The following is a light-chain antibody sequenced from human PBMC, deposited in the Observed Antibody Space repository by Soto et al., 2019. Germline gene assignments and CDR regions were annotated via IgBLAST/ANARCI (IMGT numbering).Light chain of an antibody. J-gene: IGKJ1*01. Sequence: EIVLTQSPVTLSLSPGEKATLSCRASQSLDTYTLAWYQQKPGQAPRLLIYGASTRAAAIPDRFIGSGSGTDFALTISRLEPEDFAVYYCQQRSKWRTFGQGTKVDIK. CDR3: QQRSKWRT. V-gene: IGKV3D-20*02. CDR2: GAS. CDR1: QSLDTYT.